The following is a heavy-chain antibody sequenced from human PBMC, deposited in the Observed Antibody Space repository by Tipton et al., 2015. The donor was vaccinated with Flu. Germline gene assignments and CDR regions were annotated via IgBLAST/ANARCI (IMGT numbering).Heavy chain of an antibody. Sequence: SLRLSCAASGFTFSSYAMHWVRQAPGKGLVWVAVISYDGSNKYYADSVKGRFTISRDNSKNTLYLQMNSLRAEDTAVYYCARGGGYDSSGYPSYYYGMDVWGQGTTVTVSS. V-gene: IGHV3-30-3*01. D-gene: IGHD3-22*01. CDR2: ISYDGSNK. CDR3: ARGGGYDSSGYPSYYYGMDV. J-gene: IGHJ6*02. CDR1: GFTFSSYA.